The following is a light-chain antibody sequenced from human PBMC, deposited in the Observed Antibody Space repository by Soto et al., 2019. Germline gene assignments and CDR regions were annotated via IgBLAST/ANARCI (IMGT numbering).Light chain of an antibody. V-gene: IGLV1-40*01. CDR2: GNS. Sequence: QSVLTQPPSVSGAPGQRVTISCTGSSSNIGAGYDVHWYQQLPGTAPKLLSYGNSNRPSGVPDRFSGSKSVTSASLAITGLQAEDEADYYCQSYDSSLNGVIFGGGTKLTVL. J-gene: IGLJ2*01. CDR1: SSNIGAGYD. CDR3: QSYDSSLNGVI.